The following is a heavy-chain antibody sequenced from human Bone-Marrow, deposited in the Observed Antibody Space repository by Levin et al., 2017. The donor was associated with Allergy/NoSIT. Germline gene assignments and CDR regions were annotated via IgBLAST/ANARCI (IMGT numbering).Heavy chain of an antibody. V-gene: IGHV1-69*13. CDR3: ARAETDDYYYYYMDV. CDR1: GVTIQSFT. CDR2: IVPVFGTT. Sequence: EASVKVSCRASGVTIQSFTITWVRQAPGHGLEWMGGIVPVFGTTHYAQQFQDRVTFTADASTMTAFMELSSLRADDTAVYYCARAETDDYYYYYMDVWGTGTTVTVSS. J-gene: IGHJ6*03.